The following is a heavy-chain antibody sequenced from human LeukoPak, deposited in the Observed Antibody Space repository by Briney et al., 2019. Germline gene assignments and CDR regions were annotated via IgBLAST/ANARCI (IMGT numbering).Heavy chain of an antibody. D-gene: IGHD3-10*01. CDR1: GFTFRSHW. CDR3: VRGISMVRGVPPDY. CDR2: INGDGTGT. V-gene: IGHV3-74*01. J-gene: IGHJ4*02. Sequence: GGSLRLSCAASGFTFRSHWMHWVRQAPGKGLVWVARINGDGTGTNYADSVKGRFSISRDNVESTVYLQMNSLRGEDTAVYYCVRGISMVRGVPPDYWGQGILVTVSS.